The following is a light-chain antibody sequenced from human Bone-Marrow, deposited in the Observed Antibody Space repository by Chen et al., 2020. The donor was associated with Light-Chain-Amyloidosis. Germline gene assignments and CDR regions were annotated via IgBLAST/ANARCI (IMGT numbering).Light chain of an antibody. CDR1: HGVSDS. V-gene: IGKV1-13*02. Sequence: AIQLTQSPSSLSSSVGDRVTTTCRASHGVSDSLAWYQQKPGKAPKVLISDVSSLETGVPSRFSGGGSGTYFTLTISSLQPEDFATYYCQQFNVFPITFGQGTRLEIK. CDR3: QQFNVFPIT. J-gene: IGKJ5*01. CDR2: DVS.